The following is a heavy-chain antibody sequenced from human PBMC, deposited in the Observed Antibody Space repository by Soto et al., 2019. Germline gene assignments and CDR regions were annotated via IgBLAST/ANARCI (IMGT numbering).Heavy chain of an antibody. V-gene: IGHV1-3*01. CDR3: ARGLAADGA. J-gene: IGHJ5*02. D-gene: IGHD6-13*01. CDR1: GYTFTHYA. CDR2: INAGSGNT. Sequence: QFQRVQSGAEVKKPGASVKVSCTASGYTFTHYAIHWVRHAPGQRLEWMGFINAGSGNTKYSQTFQGRLTFTKDTSASTAYMDLSSLRSEDTAIYYCARGLAADGAWGQGTLVTVSS.